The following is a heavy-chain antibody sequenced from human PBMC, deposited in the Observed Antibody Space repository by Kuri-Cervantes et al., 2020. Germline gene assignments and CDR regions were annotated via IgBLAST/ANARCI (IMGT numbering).Heavy chain of an antibody. CDR2: IYSGGST. Sequence: GGSLRLSCAASGFTVSSNYMSWVRQAPGKGLEWVSVIYSGGSTYYADSVKGRFTISRDNSKNTLYLQMNSLRAEDTAVYYCARGYDFWSGSGNMDVWGKGTTVTVSS. J-gene: IGHJ6*03. D-gene: IGHD3-3*01. CDR1: GFTVSSNY. V-gene: IGHV3-53*01. CDR3: ARGYDFWSGSGNMDV.